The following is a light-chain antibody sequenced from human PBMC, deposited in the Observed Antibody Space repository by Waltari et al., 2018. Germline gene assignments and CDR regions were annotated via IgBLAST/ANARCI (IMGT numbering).Light chain of an antibody. V-gene: IGKV1-33*01. J-gene: IGKJ4*01. Sequence: QMSQYPSSLSASDGDRVTITCQATQDLNNNLNWHQQKPGKAPNLLIYDVSNLDTGVPARFGGSGSGTDFTLTITSLQPEDFAVYYCQQYDKIPRTFGGGTKV. CDR1: QDLNNN. CDR2: DVS. CDR3: QQYDKIPRT.